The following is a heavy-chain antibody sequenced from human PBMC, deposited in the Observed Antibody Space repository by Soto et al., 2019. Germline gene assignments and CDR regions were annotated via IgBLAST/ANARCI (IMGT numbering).Heavy chain of an antibody. D-gene: IGHD3-22*01. CDR1: GGTFSSLD. CDR2: IIPISETT. CDR3: ARALLSHSHDSGGYDSYFHAMDV. Sequence: SVKVSCKASGGTFSSLDINWVRQAPGQGLEWMGGIIPISETTNYAQIFQGRVSIVADISTSTAYMELSRLRSEDTAVYYCARALLSHSHDSGGYDSYFHAMDVWGQGTPVTVSS. J-gene: IGHJ6*02. V-gene: IGHV1-69*06.